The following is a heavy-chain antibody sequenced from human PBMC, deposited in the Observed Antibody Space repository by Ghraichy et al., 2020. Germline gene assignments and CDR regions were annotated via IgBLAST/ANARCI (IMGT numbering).Heavy chain of an antibody. CDR2: MPYDGGNK. CDR1: GITFSNSH. Sequence: GASLRLSCAASGITFSNSHMHWVRQAPGKGLEWVALMPYDGGNKQYADSVKGRFTISRDNSKSTLYLQMDSLKPEDTAVYYCTREGYSSGRAACFDYWGQGTLVTVSS. CDR3: TREGYSSGRAACFDY. J-gene: IGHJ4*02. V-gene: IGHV3-30*04. D-gene: IGHD6-19*01.